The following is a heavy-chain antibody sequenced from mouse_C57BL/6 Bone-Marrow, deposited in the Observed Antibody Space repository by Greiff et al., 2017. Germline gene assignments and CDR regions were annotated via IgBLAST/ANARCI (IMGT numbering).Heavy chain of an antibody. J-gene: IGHJ1*03. CDR3: ARVYYSNPYWYFDV. V-gene: IGHV2-9-1*01. CDR2: IWTGGGT. CDR1: GFSLTSYA. D-gene: IGHD2-5*01. Sequence: VQRVESGPGLVAPSQSLSITCTVSGFSLTSYAISWVRQPPGKGLEWLGVIWTGGGTNYNSALKSRLSISKDNSKSQVFLKMNSLQTDDTARYYCARVYYSNPYWYFDVWGTGTTVTVSS.